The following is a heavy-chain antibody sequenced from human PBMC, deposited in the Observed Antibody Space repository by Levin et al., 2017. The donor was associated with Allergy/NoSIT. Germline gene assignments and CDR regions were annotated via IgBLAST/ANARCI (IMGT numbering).Heavy chain of an antibody. D-gene: IGHD3-10*01. Sequence: GGSLRLSCAASGFTFSSYAMHWVRQAPGKGLEWVAVISYDGSNEYYADSVKGRFTISRDNSKNTLSLQMNNLRPEDTALYYCAREPYFYYFYDTMDVWGQGTTVTVSS. CDR3: AREPYFYYFYDTMDV. J-gene: IGHJ6*02. V-gene: IGHV3-30-3*01. CDR2: ISYDGSNE. CDR1: GFTFSSYA.